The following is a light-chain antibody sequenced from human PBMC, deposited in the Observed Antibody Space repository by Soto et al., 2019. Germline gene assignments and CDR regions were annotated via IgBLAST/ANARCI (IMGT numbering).Light chain of an antibody. CDR3: SSFAGNNNLV. CDR1: SSDVGGYNY. J-gene: IGLJ2*01. Sequence: QSALTQPPSASGSPGQSVTISCTGTSSDVGGYNYVSWYQQHPGKAPKLMISEVSKRPSGVPDRFSGSKSGSTASLTVSGLQAEDEADYYCSSFAGNNNLVFGGGTQLTVL. CDR2: EVS. V-gene: IGLV2-8*01.